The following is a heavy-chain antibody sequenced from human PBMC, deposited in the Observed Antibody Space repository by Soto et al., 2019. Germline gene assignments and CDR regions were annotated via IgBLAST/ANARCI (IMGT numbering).Heavy chain of an antibody. Sequence: SETLSLTCTVSGGSISSGGYYWSWIRQHPGKGLEWIGYIYYSGSTYYNPSLKSRVTISVDTSKNQFSLKLSSVTAADTAVYYCARQYVLLWFGEFPRDNWFDPWGQGTLVTVPS. J-gene: IGHJ5*02. CDR2: IYYSGST. CDR1: GGSISSGGYY. CDR3: ARQYVLLWFGEFPRDNWFDP. D-gene: IGHD3-10*01. V-gene: IGHV4-31*03.